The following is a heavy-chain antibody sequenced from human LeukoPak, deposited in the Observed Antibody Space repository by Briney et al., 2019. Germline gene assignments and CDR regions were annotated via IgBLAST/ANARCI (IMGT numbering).Heavy chain of an antibody. CDR1: GYTFTGYY. CDR3: VKMYYDFWSAFDV. J-gene: IGHJ3*01. D-gene: IGHD3-3*01. CDR2: INPNSGGT. V-gene: IGHV1-2*02. Sequence: ASVKVSCKASGYTFTGYYMHWVRQAPGQGLEWMGWINPNSGGTNHAQKFQGRVTMTRATSISTVYMELSSLKSDDTAVYYCVKMYYDFWSAFDVWGQGTMVTVSS.